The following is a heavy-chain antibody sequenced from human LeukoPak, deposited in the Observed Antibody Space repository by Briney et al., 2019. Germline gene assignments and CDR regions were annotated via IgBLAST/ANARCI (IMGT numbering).Heavy chain of an antibody. D-gene: IGHD1-26*01. V-gene: IGHV4-34*01. CDR3: AGFPGRPRIVGATANWFDP. Sequence: SETLSLTCAVYGGSFSGYYWSWIRQPPGKGLEWIGEINHSGSTNYNPSLKSRVTISVDTSKNQFSLKLSSVTAADTAVYYCAGFPGRPRIVGATANWFDPWGQGTLVTVSS. J-gene: IGHJ5*02. CDR1: GGSFSGYY. CDR2: INHSGST.